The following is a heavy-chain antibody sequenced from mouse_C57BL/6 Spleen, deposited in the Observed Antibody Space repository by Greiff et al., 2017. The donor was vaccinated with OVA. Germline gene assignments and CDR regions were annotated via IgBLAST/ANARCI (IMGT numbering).Heavy chain of an antibody. Sequence: QVQLQQPGAELVMPGASVKLSCKASGYTFTSYWMHWVKQRPGQGLEWIGEIDPSDSYTNYNQKFKGKSTLTVDKSSSTAYMQLSSLTSEDSAVYYCAREGVATRRYFDVWGTGTTVTVSS. J-gene: IGHJ1*03. D-gene: IGHD1-1*01. CDR1: GYTFTSYW. CDR2: IDPSDSYT. V-gene: IGHV1-69*01. CDR3: AREGVATRRYFDV.